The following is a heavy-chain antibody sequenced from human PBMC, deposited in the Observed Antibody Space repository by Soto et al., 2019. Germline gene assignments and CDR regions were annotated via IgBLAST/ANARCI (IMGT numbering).Heavy chain of an antibody. Sequence: QVQLVESGGGVVQPGRSLRLSCGASGFTFSSYAMHWVRQAPGKGLEWVAVISYDGSNKYYADSVKGRFTISRDNSKNTLYLQMNSLRAEDTAVYYCARVPSSSGRAHFDYWGQGTLVTVSS. V-gene: IGHV3-30-3*01. J-gene: IGHJ4*02. CDR3: ARVPSSSGRAHFDY. D-gene: IGHD2-15*01. CDR2: ISYDGSNK. CDR1: GFTFSSYA.